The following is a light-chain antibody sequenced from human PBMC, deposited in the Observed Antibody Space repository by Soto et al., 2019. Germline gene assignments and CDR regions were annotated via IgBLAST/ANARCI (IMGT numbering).Light chain of an antibody. CDR1: SSNIGTNT. Sequence: QAVVTQPPSASGTPGQRVPMSCSGSSSNIGTNTVNWYQQLPGTAPRLLIYSNNQRPSGVPDRFSGSKSGTSASLAISGLQSDDEAVYYCATWDDSLSVPVFGGGTKLTVL. V-gene: IGLV1-44*01. J-gene: IGLJ2*01. CDR2: SNN. CDR3: ATWDDSLSVPV.